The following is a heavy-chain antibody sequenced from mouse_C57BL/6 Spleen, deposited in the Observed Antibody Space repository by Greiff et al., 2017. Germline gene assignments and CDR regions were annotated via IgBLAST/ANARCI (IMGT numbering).Heavy chain of an antibody. J-gene: IGHJ2*01. CDR2: IDPETGGT. V-gene: IGHV1-15*01. D-gene: IGHD1-1*01. CDR1: GYTFTDYE. CDR3: TDRAITTVVAGGFDY. Sequence: VQLQQSGAELVRPGASVTLSCKASGYTFTDYEMHWVKQTPVHGLAWIGAIDPETGGTAYNQKFKGKAILTADKSSSTAYMELRSLTSEDSAVYYCTDRAITTVVAGGFDYWGQGTTLTVSS.